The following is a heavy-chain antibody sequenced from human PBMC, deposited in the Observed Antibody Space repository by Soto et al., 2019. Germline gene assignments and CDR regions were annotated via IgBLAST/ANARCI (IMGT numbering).Heavy chain of an antibody. CDR3: AHRSGDLLPGHYSFDC. Sequence: QITLKESGPTLVKPTQTLTLTCTFSGFSLNTRGVGVGWIRQPPGKALEWLALISWAGENRYSPSLRSMLTITTDTSENQFVPKMPNMDPVDTATYYCAHRSGDLLPGHYSFDCWGQGTLVTVSS. J-gene: IGHJ4*02. D-gene: IGHD5-12*01. CDR2: ISWAGEN. CDR1: GFSLNTRGVG. V-gene: IGHV2-5*02.